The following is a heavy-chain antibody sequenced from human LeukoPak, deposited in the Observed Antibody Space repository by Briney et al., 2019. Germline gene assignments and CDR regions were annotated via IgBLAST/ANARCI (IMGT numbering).Heavy chain of an antibody. CDR3: ARGVGTAMVSAFDI. V-gene: IGHV3-30*03. D-gene: IGHD5-18*01. J-gene: IGHJ3*02. CDR2: VSYDGSNK. Sequence: PGRSLRLSCAASGFTFSSYGMHWVRQAPGKGLEWVALVSYDGSNKYYADSVKGRFAISRDNSKNTLYLQMNSLRAEDTAVYYCARGVGTAMVSAFDIWGQGTMVTVSS. CDR1: GFTFSSYG.